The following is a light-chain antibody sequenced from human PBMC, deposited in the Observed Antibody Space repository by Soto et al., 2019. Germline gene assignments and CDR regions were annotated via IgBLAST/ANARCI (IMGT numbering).Light chain of an antibody. Sequence: QLVVTQSPSASASLGASVKLTCTLSSGHSTYAIAWHQQQPEKGPRYLMNLNSDGSHSKGDGIPDRFSGSSSGTERYLTISRLQSEDEADYSCQTWGTGIWVFGGGTKLTVL. CDR3: QTWGTGIWV. J-gene: IGLJ3*02. V-gene: IGLV4-69*01. CDR2: LNSDGSH. CDR1: SGHSTYA.